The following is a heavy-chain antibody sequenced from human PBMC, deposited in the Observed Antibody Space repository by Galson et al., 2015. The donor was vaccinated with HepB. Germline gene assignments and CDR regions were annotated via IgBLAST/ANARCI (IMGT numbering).Heavy chain of an antibody. J-gene: IGHJ5*02. D-gene: IGHD6-19*01. V-gene: IGHV1-18*01. CDR1: GSAFTSYG. CDR2: ISAYNGNT. CDR3: ARDYSSGGGGWFDP. Sequence: SVKVSCKASGSAFTSYGISWVRQAPGQGLEWMGWISAYNGNTNYAQKLQGRVTMTTDTSTSTAYMELRSLRSDDTAVYYCARDYSSGGGGWFDPWGQGTLVTVSS.